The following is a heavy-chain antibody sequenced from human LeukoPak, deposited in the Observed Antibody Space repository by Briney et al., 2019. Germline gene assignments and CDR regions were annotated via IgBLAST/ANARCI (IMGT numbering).Heavy chain of an antibody. Sequence: SETLSLTCTVSGGSISSSSYYWGWIRQPPGKGLEWIGSIYYSGSTYYNPSLKSRVTISVDTSKNQFSLKLSSVTAADTAVYYCANLRGGSGSYYDYYYYMDVWGKGTTVTVSS. V-gene: IGHV4-39*07. CDR3: ANLRGGSGSYYDYYYYMDV. CDR2: IYYSGST. D-gene: IGHD1-26*01. J-gene: IGHJ6*03. CDR1: GGSISSSSYY.